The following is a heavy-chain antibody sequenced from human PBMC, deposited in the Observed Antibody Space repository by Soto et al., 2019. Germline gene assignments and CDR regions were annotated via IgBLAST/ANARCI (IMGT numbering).Heavy chain of an antibody. V-gene: IGHV3-9*01. D-gene: IGHD2-2*02. J-gene: IGHJ4*02. CDR1: GFTFDDYA. CDR2: ISWNSGSI. Sequence: GGSLRLSCAASGFTFDDYAMHWVRQAPGKGLEWVSGISWNSGSIGYADSVKGRFTISRDNAKNSLYLQMNSLRAEDTALYYCAKDKGRYRRGYFDYWGQGTLVTVSS. CDR3: AKDKGRYRRGYFDY.